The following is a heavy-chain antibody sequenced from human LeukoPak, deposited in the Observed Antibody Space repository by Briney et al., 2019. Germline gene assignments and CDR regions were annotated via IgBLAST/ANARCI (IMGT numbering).Heavy chain of an antibody. D-gene: IGHD4-17*01. CDR3: ARLFGGVTTFDY. J-gene: IGHJ4*02. CDR1: GFSISNYW. CDR2: INPDGSAE. Sequence: GGSLRLSCAASGFSISNYWMSWVRQGPGKGLEWVASINPDGSAERYVDSVKGRFTISRDNAKNSMYLQMNSLSAEDTALFYCARLFGGVTTFDYWGQGTLVTVSS. V-gene: IGHV3-7*01.